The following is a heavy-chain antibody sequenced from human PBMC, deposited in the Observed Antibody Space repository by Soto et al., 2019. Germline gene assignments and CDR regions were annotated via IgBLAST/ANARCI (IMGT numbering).Heavy chain of an antibody. V-gene: IGHV4-4*07. CDR1: GDSMTTYY. J-gene: IGHJ3*01. CDR3: AGDQSGAAHF. CDR2: ISATGTT. Sequence: QVQLQESGPGLVEPSETLSLTCTVSGDSMTTYYWNWIRQSAQKGLEWIGRISATGTTTYIPSLKGRITLSVDTSKNQFSLNLKFVTAADTAVYFCAGDQSGAAHFWGPGTVVHVS. D-gene: IGHD7-27*01.